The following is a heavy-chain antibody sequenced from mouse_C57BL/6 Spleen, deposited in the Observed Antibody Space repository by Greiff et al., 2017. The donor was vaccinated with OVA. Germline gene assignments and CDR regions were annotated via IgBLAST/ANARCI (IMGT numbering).Heavy chain of an antibody. D-gene: IGHD2-1*01. V-gene: IGHV1-59*01. CDR1: GYTFTSYW. Sequence: QVQLQQSGAELVRPGTSVKLSCKASGYTFTSYWMHWVKQRPGQGLEWIGVIDPSDSYTNYNQKFKGKATLTVDTSSSTAYMQLSSLTSEDSAVYYCARDGNPDVWGTGTTVTVSS. CDR3: ARDGNPDV. CDR2: IDPSDSYT. J-gene: IGHJ1*03.